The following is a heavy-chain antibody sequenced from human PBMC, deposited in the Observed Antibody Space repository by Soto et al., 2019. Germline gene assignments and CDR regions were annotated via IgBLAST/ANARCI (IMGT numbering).Heavy chain of an antibody. D-gene: IGHD3-10*01. Sequence: QVHLVQSGAEVKKPGASVKVSCKASGYTFTNYDINWVRQAPGQGLEWMGWISTYTGNTNYAQKLQGRVTMTTDTYTSTAYRELRRLRSDDAAVYYCARGYYYGSGRPTPGGMDVWGQGTTVTVSS. J-gene: IGHJ6*02. CDR2: ISTYTGNT. CDR3: ARGYYYGSGRPTPGGMDV. V-gene: IGHV1-18*01. CDR1: GYTFTNYD.